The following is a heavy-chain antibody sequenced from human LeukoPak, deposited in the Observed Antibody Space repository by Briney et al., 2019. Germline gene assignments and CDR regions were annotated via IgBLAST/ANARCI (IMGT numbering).Heavy chain of an antibody. J-gene: IGHJ4*02. D-gene: IGHD3-22*01. CDR3: ARETSGYYYKSYFDY. Sequence: PGGSLLLSCAASEFPFINSWMHWARQAPGKGLVWVSRINTDGSRTNYADSVKGRFTISRDNAKNTLYLQMSSLRAEDTAVYYCARETSGYYYKSYFDYWGQGTLVTVSS. V-gene: IGHV3-74*01. CDR1: EFPFINSW. CDR2: INTDGSRT.